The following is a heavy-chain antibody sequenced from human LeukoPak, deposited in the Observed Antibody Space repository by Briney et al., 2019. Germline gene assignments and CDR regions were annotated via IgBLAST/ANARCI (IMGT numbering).Heavy chain of an antibody. D-gene: IGHD1-26*01. J-gene: IGHJ4*02. Sequence: ASVKVSCKASGYTFTSYGISWVRQAPGQGLEWMGWISAYNGNTNYAQKLQGRVTMTTDTSTSTAYMELRSLRSDDTAVYYCARDRKKLVGATSSSYWGQGTLVTVSS. CDR2: ISAYNGNT. V-gene: IGHV1-18*01. CDR3: ARDRKKLVGATSSSY. CDR1: GYTFTSYG.